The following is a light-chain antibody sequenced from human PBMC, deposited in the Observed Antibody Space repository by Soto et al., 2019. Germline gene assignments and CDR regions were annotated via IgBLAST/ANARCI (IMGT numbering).Light chain of an antibody. CDR1: QDVSGY. J-gene: IGKJ1*01. CDR3: QQYSSPAT. V-gene: IGKV1-8*01. Sequence: AIRMTQSPSSLSASTGDRVTITCRASQDVSGYVAWYQQKPGKPPRLLIYAASTLQTGVPSRFSGSGSGTDFTLTITCLQSEDYATYYCQQYSSPATFGQGTRVEIK. CDR2: AAS.